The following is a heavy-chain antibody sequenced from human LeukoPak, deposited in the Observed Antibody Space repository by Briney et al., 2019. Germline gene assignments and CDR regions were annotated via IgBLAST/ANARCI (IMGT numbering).Heavy chain of an antibody. V-gene: IGHV4-4*02. Sequence: SETLSLTCAVSGGSISSSNWWSWVRQPPGKGLEWIGEIYHSGSTNYNPSLKSRVTISVDKSENQFSLKLSSVTAADTAVYYCARDRGTVTTLRYNWFDPWGQGTLVTVSS. CDR3: ARDRGTVTTLRYNWFDP. CDR1: GGSISSSNW. CDR2: IYHSGST. D-gene: IGHD4-11*01. J-gene: IGHJ5*02.